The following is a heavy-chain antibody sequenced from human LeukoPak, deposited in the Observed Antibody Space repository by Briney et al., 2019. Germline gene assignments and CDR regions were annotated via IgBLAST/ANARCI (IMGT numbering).Heavy chain of an antibody. CDR2: ISGSGRST. CDR1: GFTFNNYA. Sequence: PGRSLRLSCAASGFTFNNYAMNWVRQAPGKGLEWVSVISGSGRSTFYADSVKGRFTISRDDSKKMLFLQMNSLRAEDTAIYYCAKEGGPAPYYYYYMDVWGKGSTVTVSS. J-gene: IGHJ6*03. D-gene: IGHD2-2*01. CDR3: AKEGGPAPYYYYYMDV. V-gene: IGHV3-23*01.